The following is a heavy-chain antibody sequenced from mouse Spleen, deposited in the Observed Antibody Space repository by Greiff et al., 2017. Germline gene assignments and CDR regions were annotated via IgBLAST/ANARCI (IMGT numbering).Heavy chain of an antibody. D-gene: IGHD2-4*01. CDR3: AYDYDRAMDY. Sequence: VQLQQPGAELVRPGTSVKLSCKASGYTFTSYWMHWVKQRPGQGLEWIGVIDPSDSYTNYNQKFKGKATLTVDTSSSTAYMQLSSLTSEDSAVYYCAYDYDRAMDYWGQGTSVTVSS. CDR2: IDPSDSYT. V-gene: IGHV1-59*01. J-gene: IGHJ4*01. CDR1: GYTFTSYW.